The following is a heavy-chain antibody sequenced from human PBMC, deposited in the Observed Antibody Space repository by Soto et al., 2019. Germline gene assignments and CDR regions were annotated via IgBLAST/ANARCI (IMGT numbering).Heavy chain of an antibody. D-gene: IGHD6-6*01. CDR1: GGSISSYY. J-gene: IGHJ6*02. CDR3: ARAGSSSIYYYYYGMDV. V-gene: IGHV4-59*01. Sequence: SETLSLTCTVSGGSISSYYWSWIRQPPGKGLEWIGYIYYSGSTNYNPSLKSRVTISVDTSKNQFSLKLSSVTAADTAVYYCARAGSSSIYYYYYGMDVWGQGTTVTVSS. CDR2: IYYSGST.